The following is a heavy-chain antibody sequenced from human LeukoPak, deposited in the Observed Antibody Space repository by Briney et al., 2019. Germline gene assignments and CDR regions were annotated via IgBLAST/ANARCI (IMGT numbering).Heavy chain of an antibody. CDR1: GFTFSGHW. Sequence: GGSLRLSCAASGFTFSGHWMSWVRQAPGKGLEWVANINQGGSDKYYVDSVKGRFTISRDNSKNTLSLQMNSLRAEDTALYYCAKCRVETYSSGWCNWLDPWGQGTQVTVSS. D-gene: IGHD6-19*01. J-gene: IGHJ5*02. CDR3: AKCRVETYSSGWCNWLDP. CDR2: INQGGSDK. V-gene: IGHV3-7*03.